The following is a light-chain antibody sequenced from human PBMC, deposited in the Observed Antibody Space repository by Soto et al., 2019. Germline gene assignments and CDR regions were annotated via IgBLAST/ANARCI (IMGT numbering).Light chain of an antibody. CDR3: QQRSNWPPSIT. J-gene: IGKJ1*01. CDR2: DAS. Sequence: EILLTQSPATLSLSPGERANISCGASQSVTTWLAWYQQKPGEAPRRLMYDASDRATGIPARLSGSGSGTDFTLTLSSLETEAFAVYYCQQRSNWPPSITFGHGTQVDIK. V-gene: IGKV3-11*01. CDR1: QSVTTW.